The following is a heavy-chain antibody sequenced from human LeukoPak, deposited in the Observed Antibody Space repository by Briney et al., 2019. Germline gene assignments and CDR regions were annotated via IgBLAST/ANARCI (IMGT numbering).Heavy chain of an antibody. CDR1: GGSISAYY. Sequence: SETLSLTCTVSGGSISAYYWSWIRQPPGEGLEWIGYIYYSGNSNYNPSPKSRVTISIDTSKNQFSLKLNSVTAADTAVYYCARVGDGNFDYWGQGTLVTVSS. CDR3: ARVGDGNFDY. CDR2: IYYSGNS. J-gene: IGHJ4*02. V-gene: IGHV4-59*01.